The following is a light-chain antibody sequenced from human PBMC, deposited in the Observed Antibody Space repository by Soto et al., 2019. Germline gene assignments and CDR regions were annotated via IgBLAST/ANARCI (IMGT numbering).Light chain of an antibody. CDR1: QSVSGSY. CDR3: QRYGNSQWT. Sequence: EIVLTQSPGTLSLSPGERATLSCRASQSVSGSYLAWYQQKPGQAPRLLIYGASSRATGIPDRFSGSGSETDFTLTISRLEPEDFAVYYCQRYGNSQWTFGQGTKVDIK. V-gene: IGKV3-20*01. CDR2: GAS. J-gene: IGKJ1*01.